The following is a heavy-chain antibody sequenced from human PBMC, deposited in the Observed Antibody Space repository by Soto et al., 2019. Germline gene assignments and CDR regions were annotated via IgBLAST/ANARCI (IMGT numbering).Heavy chain of an antibody. CDR2: INHSGST. J-gene: IGHJ4*02. Sequence: QVQLQQWGAGLLKPSETLSLTCAVYGGSFSGYYWSWIRQPPGKGLEWIGEINHSGSTNYNPSLKIRVTISVDTSKNQFSLKLSSVTAADTAVYYCARGEFYPSFSLGIAVAGRGYYFDYWGQGTLVTVSS. CDR1: GGSFSGYY. CDR3: ARGEFYPSFSLGIAVAGRGYYFDY. V-gene: IGHV4-34*01. D-gene: IGHD6-19*01.